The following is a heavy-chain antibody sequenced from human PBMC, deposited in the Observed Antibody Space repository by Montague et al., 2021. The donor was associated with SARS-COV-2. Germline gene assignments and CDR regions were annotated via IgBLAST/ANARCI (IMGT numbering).Heavy chain of an antibody. J-gene: IGHJ6*02. D-gene: IGHD3-10*01. CDR2: TYYRSQWYE. CDR3: ARGAYHDLYYYYRGMDV. CDR1: GDSVSSKSAA. V-gene: IGHV6-1*01. Sequence: CAISGDSVSSKSAAWNWIRQSPSRGLEWLGRTYYRSQWYEDYAVSVKGRITIKPDTSKNQFSLHRESVSPDDTALYYCARGAYHDLYYYYRGMDVWGRGTTVSVSS.